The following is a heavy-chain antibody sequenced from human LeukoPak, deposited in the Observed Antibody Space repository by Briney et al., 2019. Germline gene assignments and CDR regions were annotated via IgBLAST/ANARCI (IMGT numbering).Heavy chain of an antibody. Sequence: GGSLRLSCAASGFTFSSYNINWVRQAPGKGLEWVSYISSSSSTIYYADSVKGRFTISRDNAKNSLYLQMNSLRAEDTAVYYCARVRLGELSTIDYWGQGTLVTVSS. CDR3: ARVRLGELSTIDY. V-gene: IGHV3-48*04. CDR2: ISSSSSTI. D-gene: IGHD3-16*02. J-gene: IGHJ4*01. CDR1: GFTFSSYN.